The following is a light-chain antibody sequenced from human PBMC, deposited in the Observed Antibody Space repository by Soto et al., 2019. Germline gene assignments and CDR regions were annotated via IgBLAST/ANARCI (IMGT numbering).Light chain of an antibody. CDR3: LQDINYPCP. CDR1: QGIGNA. CDR2: GAS. V-gene: IGKV1-6*01. Sequence: AIQMTQSPSSLSASVGDRVTISCRASQGIGNALGWYQQKPWKPPKVLIFGASNLHSGVPPRFSGSGSGTDFTLPISSLQPEDSATYYCLQDINYPCPFGQGTQVDIK. J-gene: IGKJ1*01.